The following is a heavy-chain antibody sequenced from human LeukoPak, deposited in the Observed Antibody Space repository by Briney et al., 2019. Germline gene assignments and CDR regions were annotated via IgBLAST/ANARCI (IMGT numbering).Heavy chain of an antibody. V-gene: IGHV4-59*01. D-gene: IGHD3-22*01. CDR1: GDSMSSYY. Sequence: SETLSLTCTVSGDSMSSYYWSWIRQPPGKRLEWIGYIYYSGTTNYNPSLKSRVTISVDTSKNQFSLKLSSVTAADTAVYYCARVDSSGYKELIDYWGQGTLVTVSS. J-gene: IGHJ4*02. CDR2: IYYSGTT. CDR3: ARVDSSGYKELIDY.